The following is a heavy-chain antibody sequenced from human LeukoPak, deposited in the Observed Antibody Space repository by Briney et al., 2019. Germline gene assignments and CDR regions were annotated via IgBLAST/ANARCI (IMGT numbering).Heavy chain of an antibody. J-gene: IGHJ4*02. Sequence: SETLSLTCTVSGGSVSSTTSYWGWIRQPPGKGLEWIGRIYYSGSTFYNPSLKSRVTISVDTSKNQLSLRLSSVTAADTAVYYCARHGSTDYFDYWGQGTLVTVSS. CDR3: ARHGSTDYFDY. D-gene: IGHD2-2*03. CDR1: GGSVSSTTSY. V-gene: IGHV4-39*01. CDR2: IYYSGST.